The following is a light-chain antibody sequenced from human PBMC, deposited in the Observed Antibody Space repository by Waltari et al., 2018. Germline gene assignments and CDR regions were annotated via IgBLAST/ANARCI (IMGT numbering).Light chain of an antibody. V-gene: IGLV2-14*03. J-gene: IGLJ2*01. Sequence: QSALTQPASVSGSPGQSITISCTGTSSDVGGYNYVSWYQQHPGKAPKLMIYDVSNRPSGVSNRFSGSKSGTTASLTISRLQAEDEADYYCSSYSSSSTYVVFGGGTKLTVL. CDR2: DVS. CDR3: SSYSSSSTYVV. CDR1: SSDVGGYNY.